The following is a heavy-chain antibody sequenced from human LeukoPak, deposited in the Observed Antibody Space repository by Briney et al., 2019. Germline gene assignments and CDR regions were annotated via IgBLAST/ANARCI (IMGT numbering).Heavy chain of an antibody. CDR1: GGTFSSYA. J-gene: IGHJ4*02. Sequence: SVKVSCKASGGTFSSYAISWVRQAPGQGLEWMGRIIPIFGTANYAQKFQGRVTITTDESTSTAYMELSSLRSEDTAVYYCAREGDDGDYYYFDYSGQGTLVTVSS. CDR2: IIPIFGTA. D-gene: IGHD4-17*01. V-gene: IGHV1-69*05. CDR3: AREGDDGDYYYFDY.